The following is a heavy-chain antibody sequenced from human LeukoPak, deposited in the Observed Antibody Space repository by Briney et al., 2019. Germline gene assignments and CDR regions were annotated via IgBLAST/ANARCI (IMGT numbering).Heavy chain of an antibody. CDR1: GGSISSGGYS. D-gene: IGHD2-15*01. V-gene: IGHV4-30-2*01. CDR3: ARDTPSNWFDP. CDR2: IYHSGST. J-gene: IGHJ5*02. Sequence: SETLSLTCAVSGGSISSGGYSWSWIRQPPGKGLEWIGYIYHSGSTYYNPSLKSRVTISVDRSKNQFSPKLSSVTAADTAVYYCARDTPSNWFDPWGQGTLVTVSS.